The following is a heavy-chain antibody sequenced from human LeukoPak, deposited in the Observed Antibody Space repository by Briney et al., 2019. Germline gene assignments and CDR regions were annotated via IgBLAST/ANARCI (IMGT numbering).Heavy chain of an antibody. J-gene: IGHJ6*03. CDR1: GYTFTGYY. D-gene: IGHD2-8*01. CDR3: ARGARYCTNGVCSLYYYYYMDV. Sequence: ASVKVSCKASGYTFTGYYMHWVRQAPGQGLEWMGRINPNSGGTNYAQKFQGRVTMTRDTSISTAYMELSRLRSDDTAVYYCARGARYCTNGVCSLYYYYYMDVWGKGTTVIVSS. V-gene: IGHV1-2*06. CDR2: INPNSGGT.